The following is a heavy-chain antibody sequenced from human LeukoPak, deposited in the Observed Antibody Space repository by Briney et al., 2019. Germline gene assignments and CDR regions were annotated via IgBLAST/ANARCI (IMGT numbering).Heavy chain of an antibody. CDR3: AKAVGSISWSFDY. Sequence: GGSLRLSCEASGFTFSTYAMHWVRQAPGKGLEWVALISHDGSDKNYADSVKGRFTISRDNSNSTLYLQMDSVRGDDAAVYYCAKAVGSISWSFDYWGQGTLVTVSS. CDR1: GFTFSTYA. CDR2: ISHDGSDK. D-gene: IGHD6-13*01. J-gene: IGHJ4*02. V-gene: IGHV3-30*18.